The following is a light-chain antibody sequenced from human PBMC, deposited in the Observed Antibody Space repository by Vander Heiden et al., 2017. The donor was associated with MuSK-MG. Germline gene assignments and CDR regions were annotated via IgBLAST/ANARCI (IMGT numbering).Light chain of an antibody. CDR1: SSNIGSNY. CDR2: MNN. J-gene: IGLJ2*01. Sequence: QSVLTQPPSASGTPGKRVTISCSGSSSNIGSNYVYRYQQLPGSAPKLLIYMNNQRPSGVPDRFSGSKSGTSASLAISRLGAVDEADYYCAAWYDSLSGVVFGGGTRLTVL. CDR3: AAWYDSLSGVV. V-gene: IGLV1-47*01.